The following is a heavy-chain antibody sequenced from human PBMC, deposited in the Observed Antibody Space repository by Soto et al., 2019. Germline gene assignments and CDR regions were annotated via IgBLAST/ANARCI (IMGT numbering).Heavy chain of an antibody. V-gene: IGHV3-23*01. Sequence: QLLESGGNLVQPGGSLTLSWSASGFTLSSYAMSWVRQAPGKGLEWVSSIIAGGDMTYNSDSVKGRFTISRDNANNAVFMDMHELIIDDTALYYCARGDRGGSGCPASYDYSGWDVWGQGATV. J-gene: IGHJ6*02. CDR1: GFTLSSYA. CDR2: IIAGGDMT. CDR3: ARGDRGGSGCPASYDYSGWDV. D-gene: IGHD3-10*01.